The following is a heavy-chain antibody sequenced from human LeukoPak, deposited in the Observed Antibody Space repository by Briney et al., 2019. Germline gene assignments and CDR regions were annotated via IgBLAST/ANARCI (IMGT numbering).Heavy chain of an antibody. J-gene: IGHJ5*02. CDR2: ISYDGSNI. D-gene: IGHD3-3*01. Sequence: PGGSLRLSCAASGFTFSSYTIHWVRQAPGKGLEWVTIISYDGSNIYYADSVKGRFTISRDNSKNTLYLQMNSLRAEDTAVYYCARGGQGYDLNWFDPCGQGTLVTVSS. V-gene: IGHV3-30-3*01. CDR3: ARGGQGYDLNWFDP. CDR1: GFTFSSYT.